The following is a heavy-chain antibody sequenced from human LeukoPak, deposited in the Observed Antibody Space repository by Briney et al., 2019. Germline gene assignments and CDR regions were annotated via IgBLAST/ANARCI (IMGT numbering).Heavy chain of an antibody. CDR3: ATDRSNSWVDY. V-gene: IGHV3-30*02. D-gene: IGHD6-19*01. Sequence: PGGSLRLSCAASGLTFRNHGMHWVRQAPGKGLEWVAFIWYDGSNKYYVDSVKGRFTISRDNSKNTLYLQMSSLRVDDTAVYYCATDRSNSWVDYWGLGTLVTVAS. CDR1: GLTFRNHG. CDR2: IWYDGSNK. J-gene: IGHJ4*02.